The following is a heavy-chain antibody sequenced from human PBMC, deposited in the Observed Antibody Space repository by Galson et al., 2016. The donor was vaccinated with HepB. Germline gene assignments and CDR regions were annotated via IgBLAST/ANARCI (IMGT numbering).Heavy chain of an antibody. J-gene: IGHJ3*02. Sequence: SETLSLTCTVSGGSISSDYWSWIRQPPGKGLEWIGYTYYSGSTNYNPSLKSRVTISVDTSKNQFSLKLSSVTAADTAVYYCARGCSSTSCYYQFGAWGPRQPNDAFDIWGQGTMVTVSS. CDR1: GGSISSDY. CDR2: TYYSGST. D-gene: IGHD2-2*01. V-gene: IGHV4-59*01. CDR3: ARGCSSTSCYYQFGAWGPRQPNDAFDI.